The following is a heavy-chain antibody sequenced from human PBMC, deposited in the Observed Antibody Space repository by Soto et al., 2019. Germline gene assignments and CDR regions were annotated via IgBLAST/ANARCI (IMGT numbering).Heavy chain of an antibody. J-gene: IGHJ4*02. CDR1: GGSFSGYY. D-gene: IGHD6-13*01. V-gene: IGHV4-34*01. CDR3: ARLWAAGTTDY. Sequence: SETLSLTCAVYGGSFSGYYWSWIRQPPGKGLEWIGEINHSGSTNYNPSLKSRVTISVDTSKNQFSLKLSSVTAADTAVYYCARLWAAGTTDYWGQGTLVTVSS. CDR2: INHSGST.